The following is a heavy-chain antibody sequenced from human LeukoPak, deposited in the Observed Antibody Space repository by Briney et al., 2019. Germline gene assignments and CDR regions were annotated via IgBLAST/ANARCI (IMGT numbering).Heavy chain of an antibody. CDR2: IKPDGSVG. CDR1: GFTFSNYW. V-gene: IGHV3-7*01. Sequence: GGSLRLSCAASGFTFSNYWMTWVRQAPGKGLEWVANIKPDGSVGYYVDSVRGRFIISRDNAGNSLYLQMNSLRVEDTAVYYCTQDLVAAAGDHWGQGTLLIVSS. D-gene: IGHD6-13*01. J-gene: IGHJ4*02. CDR3: TQDLVAAAGDH.